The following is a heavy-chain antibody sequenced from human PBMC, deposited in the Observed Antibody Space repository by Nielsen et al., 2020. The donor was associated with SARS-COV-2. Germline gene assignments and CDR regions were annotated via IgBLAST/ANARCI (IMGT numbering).Heavy chain of an antibody. CDR1: GFTFSSYA. CDR2: ISGSGGST. CDR3: ARETPPGWPRHYYYGMDV. Sequence: GGSLRLSCAASGFTFSSYAMSWVRQAPGKGLEWVSAISGSGGSTYYADSVKGRFTISRDNSKNTLYLQMNSLRAEDTAVYYCARETPPGWPRHYYYGMDVWGQGTTVTVSS. D-gene: IGHD5-24*01. J-gene: IGHJ6*02. V-gene: IGHV3-23*01.